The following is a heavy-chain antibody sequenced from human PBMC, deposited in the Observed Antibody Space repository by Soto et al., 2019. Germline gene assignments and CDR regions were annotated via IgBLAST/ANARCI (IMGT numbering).Heavy chain of an antibody. D-gene: IGHD4-17*01. Sequence: QVQLVQSGPEVKKPGASVKVSCEASGYTFANYVIHWVRQAPGQGLEWMGFSTSTGNTNYAQTFQGRVTMTTETSTTTAYMELRSLRSDDTAVYYCARSGEHPFDSWGQGT. CDR2: STSTGNT. CDR3: ARSGEHPFDS. CDR1: GYTFANYV. V-gene: IGHV1-18*04. J-gene: IGHJ4*02.